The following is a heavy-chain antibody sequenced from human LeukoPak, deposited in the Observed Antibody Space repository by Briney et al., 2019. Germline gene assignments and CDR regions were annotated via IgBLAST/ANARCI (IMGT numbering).Heavy chain of an antibody. D-gene: IGHD4-17*01. CDR1: GGSISSSSYY. J-gene: IGHJ6*02. CDR2: IYYSGST. CDR3: ARDNMTTVTRSGAYYYYGMDV. Sequence: SETLSLTCTVAGGSISSSSYYWGWIRQPPGKGLEWIGSIYYSGSTYYNPSLKSRVTMSVDTSKNQFSLKLSSVTAADTAVYYCARDNMTTVTRSGAYYYYGMDVWGQGTTVTVSS. V-gene: IGHV4-39*07.